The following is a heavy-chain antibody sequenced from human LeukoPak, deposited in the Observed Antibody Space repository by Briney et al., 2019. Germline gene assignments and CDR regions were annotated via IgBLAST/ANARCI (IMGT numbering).Heavy chain of an antibody. V-gene: IGHV5-51*01. Sequence: GESLKISCKGSGYSFTNSWIGWVRQMPGKGLEWMGIIYPGDSDTRYSPSLQGQVTISADKSISTAFLQWSSLKASDAAIYYCARHLGQVGATQDAFDVWGQGTVVTVSS. CDR1: GYSFTNSW. CDR2: IYPGDSDT. D-gene: IGHD1-26*01. J-gene: IGHJ3*01. CDR3: ARHLGQVGATQDAFDV.